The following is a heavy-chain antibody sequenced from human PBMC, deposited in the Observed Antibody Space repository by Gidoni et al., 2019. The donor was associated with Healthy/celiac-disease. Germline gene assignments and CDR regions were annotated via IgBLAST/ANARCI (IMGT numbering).Heavy chain of an antibody. V-gene: IGHV4-31*03. CDR2: LDDSGST. Sequence: QVQLQESGPGLVKPSQTLSLTCTVPGGSLSRGGYYGSWIRQHPGQGLEWFGYLDDSGSTYYNPALKSRVTISVDTAKNQFSLKLSSVTAADTAVYYCARDAPARTDSSGIGAFDIWGQGTMVTVSS. CDR3: ARDAPARTDSSGIGAFDI. J-gene: IGHJ3*02. CDR1: GGSLSRGGYY. D-gene: IGHD3-22*01.